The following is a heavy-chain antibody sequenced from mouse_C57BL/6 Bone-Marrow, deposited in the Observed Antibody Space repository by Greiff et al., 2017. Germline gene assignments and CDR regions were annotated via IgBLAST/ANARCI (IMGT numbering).Heavy chain of an antibody. V-gene: IGHV2-2*01. D-gene: IGHD1-1*01. CDR1: GFSLTSYG. Sequence: VKLVESGPGLVQPSQSLSITCTVSGFSLTSYGVHWVRQSPGKGLEWLGVIWSGGSTDYNAAFISSLSISKDNSKSQVFFKMNSLQADDTAIYYCARGYYYCTPYYAMDYWGQGTSVTVSS. CDR3: ARGYYYCTPYYAMDY. CDR2: IWSGGST. J-gene: IGHJ4*01.